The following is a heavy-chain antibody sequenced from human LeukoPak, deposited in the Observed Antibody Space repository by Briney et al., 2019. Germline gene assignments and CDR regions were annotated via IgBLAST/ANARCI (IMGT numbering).Heavy chain of an antibody. CDR2: ISYDGRNQ. J-gene: IGHJ4*02. Sequence: GGSLRLSCAASGFTFSNYAIYWVRQAPGKGLEWVAVISYDGRNQYYADSVKGRFTISRDDSKNTLYLQMNSLRAEDTAVYYCARDRTTAARLYYFDYWGQGTLVTVSS. CDR1: GFTFSNYA. D-gene: IGHD6-25*01. V-gene: IGHV3-30-3*01. CDR3: ARDRTTAARLYYFDY.